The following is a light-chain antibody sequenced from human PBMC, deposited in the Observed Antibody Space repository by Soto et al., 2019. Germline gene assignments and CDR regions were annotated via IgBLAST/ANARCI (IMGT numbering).Light chain of an antibody. V-gene: IGKV1-8*01. Sequence: AVRMTQSPSSLSASTGDRVTITCRASQGISSYLAWYQQKRGKAPKLLIYAASTLQSGVPSRFSGTGSGTDFTLAISCPQSEDFATYYCQQYYSYPRTFGQGTKVEIK. J-gene: IGKJ1*01. CDR3: QQYYSYPRT. CDR2: AAS. CDR1: QGISSY.